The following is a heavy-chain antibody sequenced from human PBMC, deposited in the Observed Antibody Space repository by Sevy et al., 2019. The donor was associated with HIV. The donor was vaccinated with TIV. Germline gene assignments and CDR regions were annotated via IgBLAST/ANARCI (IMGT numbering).Heavy chain of an antibody. J-gene: IGHJ4*02. CDR2: IYYSGST. CDR3: ARLDFWSGYPYFDY. V-gene: IGHV4-39*01. D-gene: IGHD3-3*01. Sequence: SETLSLTCTVSGGSISSSSYYWGWIRQPPGKGLEWIGSIYYSGSTYYNPSLKSRVTISVDTSKNQFSLKLSSVTAADTAVYYCARLDFWSGYPYFDYWGQRTLVTASS. CDR1: GGSISSSSYY.